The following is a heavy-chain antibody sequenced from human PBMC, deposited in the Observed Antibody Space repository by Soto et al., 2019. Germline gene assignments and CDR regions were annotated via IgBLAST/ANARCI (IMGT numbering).Heavy chain of an antibody. CDR3: ASHNYGSGSTYFYY. J-gene: IGHJ4*02. V-gene: IGHV4-59*08. CDR2: IYYSGST. Sequence: QVQLQESGPGLVKPSETLSLTCTVSGGSISSYYWSWIRQPPGKGLEWIGYIYYSGSTNYNPSLKSRVTISVDTYKNQISLKLNCMTPADTGVFYLASHNYGSGSTYFYYWGQGTLVTVSS. D-gene: IGHD3-10*01. CDR1: GGSISSYY.